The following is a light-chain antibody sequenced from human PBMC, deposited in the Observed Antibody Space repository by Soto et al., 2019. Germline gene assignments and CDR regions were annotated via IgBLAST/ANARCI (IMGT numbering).Light chain of an antibody. V-gene: IGKV3-20*01. CDR3: QQYGNSPRYS. CDR2: ATS. CDR1: QSVSSNY. Sequence: EIVLTQSPGTLSLPLGERATLSCRASQSVSSNYLAWYQQKPGQAPRLLIYATSSRATGIPDRFSGSGSGTDFTLTISRLEPEDFAVYYCQQYGNSPRYSFGQGTKLEI. J-gene: IGKJ2*03.